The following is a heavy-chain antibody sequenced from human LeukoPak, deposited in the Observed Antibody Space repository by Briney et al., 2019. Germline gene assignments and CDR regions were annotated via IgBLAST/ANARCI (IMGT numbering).Heavy chain of an antibody. D-gene: IGHD1-26*01. CDR3: ARLSGSPHPPFDY. V-gene: IGHV4-59*08. CDR1: GGSINNYY. CDR2: IYYSGST. J-gene: IGHJ4*02. Sequence: SETPSLTCTVSGGSINNYYWTWIRQPPGKGLEWIGYIYYSGSTYYNPSLKSRVTISVDTSKNQFSLKLTSVTAADTAVYYCARLSGSPHPPFDYWGQGTLVTVSS.